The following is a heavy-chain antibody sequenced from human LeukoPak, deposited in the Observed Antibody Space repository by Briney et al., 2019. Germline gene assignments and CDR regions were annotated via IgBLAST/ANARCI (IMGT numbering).Heavy chain of an antibody. CDR2: IKQDGSEK. J-gene: IGHJ6*02. Sequence: PGGSLRLSCAASGFTFSNYWMSWVRQAPGKGLEGVADIKQDGSEKYYVDAVKGRFTISRDNAKNSLYLQMNSLRAEDTAVYYCAREWALYCSSTSCYTTGMDVWGQGATVTVPS. D-gene: IGHD2-2*02. CDR3: AREWALYCSSTSCYTTGMDV. CDR1: GFTFSNYW. V-gene: IGHV3-7*01.